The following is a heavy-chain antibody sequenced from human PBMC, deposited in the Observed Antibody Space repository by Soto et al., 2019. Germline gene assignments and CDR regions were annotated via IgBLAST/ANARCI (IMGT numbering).Heavy chain of an antibody. V-gene: IGHV1-69*13. D-gene: IGHD3-10*01. Sequence: SVKVSCKASGGTFSSYAISWVRQAPGQGLEWMGGIIPIFGTANYAQKFQGRVTITADESTSTAYMELSSLRSEDTAVYYCARDLRYITMVRGVHDAFDFWRQGTMVTVSS. CDR2: IIPIFGTA. CDR3: ARDLRYITMVRGVHDAFDF. CDR1: GGTFSSYA. J-gene: IGHJ3*01.